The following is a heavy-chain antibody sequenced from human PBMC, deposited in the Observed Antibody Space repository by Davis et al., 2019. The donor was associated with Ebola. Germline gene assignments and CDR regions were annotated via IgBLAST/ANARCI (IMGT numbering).Heavy chain of an antibody. D-gene: IGHD3-22*01. Sequence: PSETLSLTCTVSGGSISSYYWSWIRQPPGKGLEWIGYIYYSGSTNYNPSLKSRVTISVDTSKNQFSLKLSSVTAADTAVYYCARVPNYYDSSGTRSNYGMDVWGQGTTVTVSS. J-gene: IGHJ6*02. CDR1: GGSISSYY. CDR2: IYYSGST. V-gene: IGHV4-59*01. CDR3: ARVPNYYDSSGTRSNYGMDV.